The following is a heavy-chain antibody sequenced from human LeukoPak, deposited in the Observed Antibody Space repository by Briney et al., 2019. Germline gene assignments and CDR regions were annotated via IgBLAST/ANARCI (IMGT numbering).Heavy chain of an antibody. CDR3: AGWFDP. CDR2: ISYDGSNK. V-gene: IGHV3-30*03. Sequence: PGGSLRLSCAASGFTFSSYGMHWVRQAPGKGLEWVAVISYDGSNKYYADSAKGRFTISRDNSKNTLYLQMNSLRAEDTAVYYCAGWFDPWGQGTLVTVSS. CDR1: GFTFSSYG. J-gene: IGHJ5*02.